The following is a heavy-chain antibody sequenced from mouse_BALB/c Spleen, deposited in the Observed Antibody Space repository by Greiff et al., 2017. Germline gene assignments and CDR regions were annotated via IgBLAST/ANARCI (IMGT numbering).Heavy chain of an antibody. Sequence: QVQLKQSGPGLVAPSQSLSITCTVSGFSLTGYGVNWVRQPPGKGLEWLGMIWGDGSTDYNSALKSRLSISKDNSKSQVFLKMNSLQTDDTARYYCARDRYGNPYAMDYWGQGTSVTVSS. CDR2: IWGDGST. CDR3: ARDRYGNPYAMDY. V-gene: IGHV2-6-7*01. D-gene: IGHD2-1*01. J-gene: IGHJ4*01. CDR1: GFSLTGYG.